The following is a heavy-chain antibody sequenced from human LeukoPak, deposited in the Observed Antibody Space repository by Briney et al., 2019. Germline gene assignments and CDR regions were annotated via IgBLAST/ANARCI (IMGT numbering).Heavy chain of an antibody. Sequence: SETLSLTCTVSGGSISSYYWSWIRQTPGKGLEWIGYIYYRGSTNYNPSLKSRVTISVDTSKNQFSLKLSSVTAADTAVYYCARDGTTTIDCSSTSCYEANWFDPWGQGTLVTVSS. J-gene: IGHJ5*02. D-gene: IGHD2-2*01. CDR3: ARDGTTTIDCSSTSCYEANWFDP. CDR1: GGSISSYY. V-gene: IGHV4-59*01. CDR2: IYYRGST.